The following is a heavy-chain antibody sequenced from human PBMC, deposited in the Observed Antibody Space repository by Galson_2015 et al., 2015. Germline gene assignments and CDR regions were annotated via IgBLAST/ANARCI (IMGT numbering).Heavy chain of an antibody. CDR3: ARTRDRSFDP. CDR2: IKTDGREK. V-gene: IGHV3-7*01. Sequence: SLRLSCAASGFTFSDYWMSGVRQAPGKGLEWVANIKTDGREKFYVDSVRGRFTISRDNAENSLYLQMSGLRVEDTAVYYCARTRDRSFDPWGQGALVTVSS. J-gene: IGHJ5*02. CDR1: GFTFSDYW.